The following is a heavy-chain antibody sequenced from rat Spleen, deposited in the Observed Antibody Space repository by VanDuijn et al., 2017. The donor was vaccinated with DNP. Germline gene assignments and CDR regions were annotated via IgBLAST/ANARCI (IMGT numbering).Heavy chain of an antibody. Sequence: EVQLVESGGGLVQPGRSMKLSCAASGFTFSDYSMAWVLQAPTKGLEWVSSISPDGSSTYYRDSVKGRFTISRDSAKSTLYLQMDSLRSEDTATYYCARWSMAFAYWGQGTLVTVSS. CDR1: GFTFSDYS. CDR2: ISPDGSST. D-gene: IGHD4-2*01. CDR3: ARWSMAFAY. V-gene: IGHV5-7*01. J-gene: IGHJ3*01.